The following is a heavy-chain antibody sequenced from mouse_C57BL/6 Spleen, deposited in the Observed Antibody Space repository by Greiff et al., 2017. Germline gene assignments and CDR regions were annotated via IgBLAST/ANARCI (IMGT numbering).Heavy chain of an antibody. CDR1: GFTFSDYG. D-gene: IGHD6-2*01. CDR3: ARRSLGGYFDY. J-gene: IGHJ2*01. CDR2: ISTWSSTI. Sequence: DVKLVESGGGLVKPGGSLKLSCAASGFTFSDYGMHWVRQAPEKGLEWVAYISTWSSTIYYADTVTGRFTISRDNAKNTLYLQMTRLRSEDTAVYYCARRSLGGYFDYWGQGTTLTVSS. V-gene: IGHV5-17*01.